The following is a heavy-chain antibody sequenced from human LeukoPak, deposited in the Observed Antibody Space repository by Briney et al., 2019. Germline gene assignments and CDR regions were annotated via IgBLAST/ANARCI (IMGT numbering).Heavy chain of an antibody. D-gene: IGHD3-3*01. CDR3: ARDEVLRFLEWSYYFDY. CDR2: ILGSGDT. V-gene: IGHV3-66*03. CDR1: GFTVSSNY. J-gene: IGHJ4*02. Sequence: GGSLRLSCAASGFTVSSNYMSWVRQAPGKGLEWVSLILGSGDTRYADSVKGRFTISRDNSKNTLYLQMNSLRAEGTAVYYCARDEVLRFLEWSYYFDYWGQGTLVTVSS.